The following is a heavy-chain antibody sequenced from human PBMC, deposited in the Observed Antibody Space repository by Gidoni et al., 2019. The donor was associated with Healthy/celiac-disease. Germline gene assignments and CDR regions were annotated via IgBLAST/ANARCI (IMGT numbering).Heavy chain of an antibody. Sequence: QVQLVQSGAEVKKPGASVKVSCQASGYTFTGYYMHWVRQAPGQGLEWMGWINPNSGGTNYAQKFQGWVTMTRDTSISTAYMELSRLRSDDTAVYYCARAVDGYCSSTSCSHWFDPWGQGTLVTVSS. D-gene: IGHD2-2*01. CDR3: ARAVDGYCSSTSCSHWFDP. CDR2: INPNSGGT. J-gene: IGHJ5*02. CDR1: GYTFTGYY. V-gene: IGHV1-2*04.